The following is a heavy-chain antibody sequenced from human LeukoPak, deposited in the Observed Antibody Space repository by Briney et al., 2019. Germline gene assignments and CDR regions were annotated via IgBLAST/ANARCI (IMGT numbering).Heavy chain of an antibody. CDR3: AANGDYWIFDY. J-gene: IGHJ4*02. V-gene: IGHV3-23*01. D-gene: IGHD4-17*01. Sequence: GGSLRLSCAASGFTFSSYAMSWVRQAPGKGLEWVSAISGSGGSTYYADSVKGRFTISRDNSKNTLYLQMNSLRAEDMAVYYCAANGDYWIFDYWGQGTLVTVSS. CDR1: GFTFSSYA. CDR2: ISGSGGST.